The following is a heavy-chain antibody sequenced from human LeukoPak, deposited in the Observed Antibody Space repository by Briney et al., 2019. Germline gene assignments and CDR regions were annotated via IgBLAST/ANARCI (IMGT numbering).Heavy chain of an antibody. J-gene: IGHJ6*02. CDR1: GYTFTSYG. V-gene: IGHV1-18*01. CDR3: AREITMVRGVISGTQYYYYYYGMDV. Sequence: ASVKVSCKASGYTFTSYGISWVRQAPGQGLEWMGWISAYNGNTNYAQKLQGRVTMTTDTSTSTAYMELRSLRSDDTAVYYCAREITMVRGVISGTQYYYYYYGMDVWGQGTTVTVSS. D-gene: IGHD3-10*01. CDR2: ISAYNGNT.